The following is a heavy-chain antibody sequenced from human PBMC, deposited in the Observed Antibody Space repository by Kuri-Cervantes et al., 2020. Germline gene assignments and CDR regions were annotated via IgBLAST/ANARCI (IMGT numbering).Heavy chain of an antibody. CDR2: IRYDGGDK. CDR3: AKSFVAYHLLSFFDY. Sequence: GESLKISCAASGFAFRTYGMHWVRLAPGKGLEWVSFIRYDGGDKYYKDSVRGRFTISRDNSKNTLYLQMNSLRAEDTAVYYCAKSFVAYHLLSFFDYWGQGTLVTVSS. CDR1: GFAFRTYG. V-gene: IGHV3-30*02. D-gene: IGHD5-12*01. J-gene: IGHJ4*02.